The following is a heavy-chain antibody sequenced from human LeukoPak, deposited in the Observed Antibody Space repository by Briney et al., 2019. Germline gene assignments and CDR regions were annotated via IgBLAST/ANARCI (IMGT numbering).Heavy chain of an antibody. D-gene: IGHD1-26*01. J-gene: IGHJ5*02. CDR1: GFSVSSNY. Sequence: PGGSLRLSCAASGFSVSSNYMSWVRQAPGKGLEWVSVIYDDGTIYYADSVKGRFTVSRDNSKNTMYLQMNSLRAEDTAVYYCARDWRVGAEPFDPWGQGTQVTVSS. CDR3: ARDWRVGAEPFDP. V-gene: IGHV3-53*01. CDR2: IYDDGTI.